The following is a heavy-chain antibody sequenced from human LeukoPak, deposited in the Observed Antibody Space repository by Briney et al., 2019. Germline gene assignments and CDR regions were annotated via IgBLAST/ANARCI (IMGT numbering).Heavy chain of an antibody. Sequence: GGSLRLSCAASGFTFSNYAMSWVRQAPGKGLEWASAITGSGGNTYYADSVKGRFTISRDNSKNTVFLQMNSLRAEDTAVYYCARDRLATKYYYGMDVWGQGTTVTVSS. CDR1: GFTFSNYA. CDR2: ITGSGGNT. CDR3: ARDRLATKYYYGMDV. J-gene: IGHJ6*02. D-gene: IGHD2-8*01. V-gene: IGHV3-23*01.